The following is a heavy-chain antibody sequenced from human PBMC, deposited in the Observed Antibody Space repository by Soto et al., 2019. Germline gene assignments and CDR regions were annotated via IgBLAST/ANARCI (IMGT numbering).Heavy chain of an antibody. CDR3: TTDLVGIDPSFDY. D-gene: IGHD1-26*01. CDR1: GFTFSNAW. Sequence: GGSLRLSCAASGFTFSNAWMSWVRQAPGKGLEWVGRIKSKTDGGTTDYAAPVKGRFTISRDDSKNTLYLQMNSLKTEDTAVYYCTTDLVGIDPSFDYWGQGTLVTVSS. CDR2: IKSKTDGGTT. J-gene: IGHJ4*02. V-gene: IGHV3-15*01.